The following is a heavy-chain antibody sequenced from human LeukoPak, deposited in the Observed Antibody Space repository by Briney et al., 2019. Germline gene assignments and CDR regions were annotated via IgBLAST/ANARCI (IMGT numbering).Heavy chain of an antibody. CDR2: IRSSGGST. J-gene: IGHJ4*01. D-gene: IGHD6-19*01. V-gene: IGHV3-23*01. Sequence: RLSPAPSLLTLSTVAMTCVPRARGTAREEVRTIRSSGGSTYYANSVKGRLTTSRDNSTNTLYLQMISLRAADTAVYYCAKKMGYSNGIDYWGHGALVTVSS. CDR3: AKKMGYSNGIDY. CDR1: LLTLSTVA.